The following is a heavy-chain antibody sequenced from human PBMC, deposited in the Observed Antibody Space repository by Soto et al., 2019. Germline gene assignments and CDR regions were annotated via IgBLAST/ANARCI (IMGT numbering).Heavy chain of an antibody. Sequence: QVQLVQSGAEVKKPGSSVKVSCKASGGTFSSYTISWVRQAPGQGLEWMGRIIPILGIANYAQKFQGRVTITADKSTSTAYMELSSLRSEDTAVYYCARALLVGATDPNFDYWGQGTLVTGSS. CDR3: ARALLVGATDPNFDY. V-gene: IGHV1-69*02. J-gene: IGHJ4*02. CDR1: GGTFSSYT. CDR2: IIPILGIA. D-gene: IGHD1-26*01.